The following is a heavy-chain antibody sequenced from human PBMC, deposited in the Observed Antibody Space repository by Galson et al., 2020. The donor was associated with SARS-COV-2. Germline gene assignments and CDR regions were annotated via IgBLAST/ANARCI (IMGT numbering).Heavy chain of an antibody. CDR3: ARDIYYGSGVFDF. CDR1: GYTFTSYA. J-gene: IGHJ4*02. CDR2: ISAYNGAT. V-gene: IGHV1-18*01. Sequence: ASVKVSCKASGYTFTSYAINWVRQAPGQGLEWMGWISAYNGATNCAQNPQDRVTMTTGPSTSTAYLEPRSLIYDDTAVYYCARDIYYGSGVFDFWGQGTLVTVSS. D-gene: IGHD3-10*01.